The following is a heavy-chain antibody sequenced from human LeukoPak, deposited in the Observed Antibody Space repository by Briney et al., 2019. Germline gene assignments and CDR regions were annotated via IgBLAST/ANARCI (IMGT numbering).Heavy chain of an antibody. CDR3: AKDRGSGWLGLDY. J-gene: IGHJ4*02. Sequence: GGSLRLSCAASGFNFNTYTMNWVRQAPGKGLERVSSISSDSSYIYYADAVHGRFTVSRDNAKYSLYLQMNSLRAEDTAVYYCAKDRGSGWLGLDYWGQGTLVTVSS. D-gene: IGHD6-19*01. V-gene: IGHV3-21*01. CDR2: ISSDSSYI. CDR1: GFNFNTYT.